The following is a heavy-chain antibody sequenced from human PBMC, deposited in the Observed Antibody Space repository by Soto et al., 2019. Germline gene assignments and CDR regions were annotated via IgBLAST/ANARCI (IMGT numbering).Heavy chain of an antibody. Sequence: SETLSLTCTVSGGSISSGGYYWSWIRQHPGKGLEWIGYIYHSGTTYYNPSLKSRVTISVDTSKNQFSLKLTSVTAADTAVYYCARLVKGTFDYGYVDCWGQGTPVTV. V-gene: IGHV4-31*03. CDR1: GGSISSGGYY. CDR2: IYHSGTT. CDR3: ARLVKGTFDYGYVDC. J-gene: IGHJ4*02. D-gene: IGHD3-10*01.